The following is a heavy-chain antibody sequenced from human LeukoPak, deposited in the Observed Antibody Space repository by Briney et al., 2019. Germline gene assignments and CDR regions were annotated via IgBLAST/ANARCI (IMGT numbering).Heavy chain of an antibody. Sequence: PGGSLRLSCAASGFTFSSYGMHWVRQAPGKGLEWVAVISYDGSNKYYADSVKGRFTISRDTSKNALYLQMNSLRVEDTAVYYCAKDGGYYGSGIYSSNFMDVWGKGTTVTISS. V-gene: IGHV3-30*18. D-gene: IGHD3-10*01. CDR2: ISYDGSNK. J-gene: IGHJ6*03. CDR1: GFTFSSYG. CDR3: AKDGGYYGSGIYSSNFMDV.